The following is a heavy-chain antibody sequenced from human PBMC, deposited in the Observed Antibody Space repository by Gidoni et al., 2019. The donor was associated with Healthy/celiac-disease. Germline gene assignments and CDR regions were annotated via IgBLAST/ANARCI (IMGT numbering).Heavy chain of an antibody. J-gene: IGHJ4*02. CDR3: ARARWYLRDRDRGLDY. V-gene: IGHV4-61*02. Sequence: QVQLQESGPGLVKPSQTLSLTCTVSGGSISSGSYYWSWIRQPAGKGLEWIGRIYTSGSTNYNPSLKSRVTMSVDTSKNQFSLKLSSVTAADTAVYYCARARWYLRDRDRGLDYWGQGTLVTVSS. CDR2: IYTSGST. CDR1: GGSISSGSYY. D-gene: IGHD3-10*01.